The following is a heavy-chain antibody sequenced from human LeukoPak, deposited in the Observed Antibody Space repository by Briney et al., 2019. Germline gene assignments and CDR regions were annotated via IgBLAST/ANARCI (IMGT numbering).Heavy chain of an antibody. J-gene: IGHJ4*02. CDR1: GGSISSGDYY. Sequence: SETLSLTCTVSGGSISSGDYYWSWIRQPPGKGLEWIGYMYYSGGANYNPSLESRVTISVDTSKNQFSLKLNSVTAADTAVYYCARGGFGYSNSFDYWGQGTLVTVSS. CDR3: ARGGFGYSNSFDY. CDR2: MYYSGGA. D-gene: IGHD4-11*01. V-gene: IGHV4-61*08.